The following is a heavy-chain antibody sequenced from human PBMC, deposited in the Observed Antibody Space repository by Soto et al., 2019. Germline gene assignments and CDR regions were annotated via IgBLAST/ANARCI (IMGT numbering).Heavy chain of an antibody. CDR1: GFTFSSYA. V-gene: IGHV3-30-3*01. D-gene: IGHD5-18*01. CDR2: ISYDGSNK. Sequence: PGGSLRLSCAASGFTFSSYAMHWVRQAPGKGLEWVAVISYDGSNKYYADSVKGRFTISRDNSKNTLYLQMNSLRAEDTAVYYCARAKLPTAKVDYWGQGTLVTVSS. CDR3: ARAKLPTAKVDY. J-gene: IGHJ4*02.